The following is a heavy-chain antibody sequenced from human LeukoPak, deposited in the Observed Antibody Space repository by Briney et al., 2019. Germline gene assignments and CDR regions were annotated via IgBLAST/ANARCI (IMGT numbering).Heavy chain of an antibody. CDR3: AGHCSGGSCYPGAGYYMDV. D-gene: IGHD2-15*01. CDR2: IYTSGST. CDR1: GGSISSGSYY. J-gene: IGHJ6*03. V-gene: IGHV4-61*02. Sequence: SETLSLTCTVSGGSISSGSYYWSWIRQPAGKGPEWIGRIYTSGSTNYNPSLKSRVTISVDTSKNQFSLKLSSVTAADTAVYYCAGHCSGGSCYPGAGYYMDVWGKGTTVTVSS.